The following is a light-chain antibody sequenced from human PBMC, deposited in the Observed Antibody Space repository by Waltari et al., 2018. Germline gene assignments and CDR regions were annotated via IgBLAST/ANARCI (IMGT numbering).Light chain of an antibody. J-gene: IGLJ2*01. Sequence: QSALTQPASVSGSPGQSITISCTGTTSDIRTYNIISWYQQSPGRVPKLIIYEATRRPSWVSDRFSGSKSGNTASLTISGLQAEDEANYYCCSYTGTTTFLLFGGGTKLTVL. CDR1: TSDIRTYNI. CDR3: CSYTGTTTFLL. V-gene: IGLV2-23*02. CDR2: EAT.